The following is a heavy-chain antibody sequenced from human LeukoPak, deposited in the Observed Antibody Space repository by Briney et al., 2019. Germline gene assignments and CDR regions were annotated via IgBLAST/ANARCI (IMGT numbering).Heavy chain of an antibody. V-gene: IGHV4-30-2*01. D-gene: IGHD2-15*01. CDR2: IYHSGST. CDR1: GGSIGSGGYS. J-gene: IGHJ4*02. Sequence: PSQTLSLTCAVSGGSIGSGGYSWSWIRQPPGKGLEWIGYIYHSGSTYYNPSLKSRVTISVDRSKNQFSLKLSSVTAADTAVYYCARGYCSGGSCYLFDYWGQGTLVTVSS. CDR3: ARGYCSGGSCYLFDY.